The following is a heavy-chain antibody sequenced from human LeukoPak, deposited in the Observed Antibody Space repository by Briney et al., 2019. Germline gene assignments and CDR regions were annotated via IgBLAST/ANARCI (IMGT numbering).Heavy chain of an antibody. Sequence: GESLKISCKGSGYMFNSYWIAWVRQMPGKGLEYMGIIYVADSDTRYSPSFQGQVTISADKSMRTAYLQWNSLKASDTAMYYCARRRLTLVRGVMSRWFDSWGQGTLVTVSS. CDR1: GYMFNSYW. CDR2: IYVADSDT. V-gene: IGHV5-51*01. CDR3: ARRRLTLVRGVMSRWFDS. D-gene: IGHD3-10*01. J-gene: IGHJ5*01.